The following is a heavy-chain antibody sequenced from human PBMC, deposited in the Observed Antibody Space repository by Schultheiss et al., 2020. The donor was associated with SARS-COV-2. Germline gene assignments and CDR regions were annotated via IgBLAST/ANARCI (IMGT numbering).Heavy chain of an antibody. D-gene: IGHD2-2*01. V-gene: IGHV1-18*01. Sequence: ASVKVSCKASGYTFTSYGISWVRQAPGQGLEWMGWISAYNDSTNYAQKLQGRVTMTTDTSTNTAYMELRSLRSDDTAVYYCARTRVYQPEELSFDYWGQGTLVTVSS. CDR1: GYTFTSYG. CDR3: ARTRVYQPEELSFDY. CDR2: ISAYNDST. J-gene: IGHJ4*02.